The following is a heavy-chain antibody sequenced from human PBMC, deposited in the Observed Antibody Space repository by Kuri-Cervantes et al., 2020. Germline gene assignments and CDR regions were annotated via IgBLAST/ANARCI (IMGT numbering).Heavy chain of an antibody. J-gene: IGHJ6*03. CDR1: GFTFSSYA. Sequence: LSLTCAASGFTFSSYAMSWVRQAPGKGLEWVSAISGSGGSTYYADSVKGRFTISRDNSKNSLYLQMNSLRAEDTAVYYCARDMSPWHVYYYYMDVWGKGTTVTVSS. CDR2: ISGSGGST. D-gene: IGHD3-16*01. CDR3: ARDMSPWHVYYYYMDV. V-gene: IGHV3-23*01.